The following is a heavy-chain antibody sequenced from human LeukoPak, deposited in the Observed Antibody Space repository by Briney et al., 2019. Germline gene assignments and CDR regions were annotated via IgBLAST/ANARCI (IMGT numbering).Heavy chain of an antibody. Sequence: GGSLRLSCIASGFTFSAHWMHWVRQAPGKGLEWVADIAPDGSAEHYVDSVRGRFTISRDNAQNSVHLSMSGLRAEDTALYYCTRDHSWSRYNWGQGTLVTVSS. CDR2: IAPDGSAE. V-gene: IGHV3-7*01. CDR1: GFTFSAHW. CDR3: TRDHSWSRYN. D-gene: IGHD3-9*01. J-gene: IGHJ4*02.